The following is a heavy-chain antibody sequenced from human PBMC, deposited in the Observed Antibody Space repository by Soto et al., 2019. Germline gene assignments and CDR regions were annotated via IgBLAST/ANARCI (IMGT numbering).Heavy chain of an antibody. V-gene: IGHV4-59*01. CDR2: IYYSGST. CDR1: GGSISSYY. D-gene: IGHD3-10*01. Sequence: SEILSLTCTVSGGSISSYYWSWIRQPPGKGLEWIGYIYYSGSTNYNPSLKSRVTISVDTSKNQFSLKLSSVTAADTAVYYCAKNYGNAFDIWGQGTMVTVSS. J-gene: IGHJ3*02. CDR3: AKNYGNAFDI.